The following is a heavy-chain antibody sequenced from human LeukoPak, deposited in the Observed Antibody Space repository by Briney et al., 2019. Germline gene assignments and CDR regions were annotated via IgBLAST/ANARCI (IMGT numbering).Heavy chain of an antibody. CDR3: AREDIVVVPGPNDY. J-gene: IGHJ4*02. D-gene: IGHD2-2*01. CDR1: GFTFSSYW. CDR2: IKEDGSQK. Sequence: PGGSLRLSCVASGFTFSSYWMSWVRQAPGKGPEWVANIKEDGSQKFHVDSVKGRFTISRDNAKNSLYLQMNSLRAEDTAVYYCAREDIVVVPGPNDYWGQGTLVTVSS. V-gene: IGHV3-7*01.